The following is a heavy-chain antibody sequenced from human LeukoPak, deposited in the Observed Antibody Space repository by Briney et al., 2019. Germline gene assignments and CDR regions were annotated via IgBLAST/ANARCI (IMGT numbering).Heavy chain of an antibody. J-gene: IGHJ4*02. V-gene: IGHV1-18*01. CDR3: ARTSKFLEWLLDFDY. D-gene: IGHD3-3*01. CDR1: GYTFTSYG. Sequence: ASVKVSCKASGYTFTSYGISWVRQAPGQGLEWMGWTSAYNGNTNYAQKLQGRVTMTTDTSTSTAYMELRSLRSDDTAVYYCARTSKFLEWLLDFDYWGQGTLVTVSS. CDR2: TSAYNGNT.